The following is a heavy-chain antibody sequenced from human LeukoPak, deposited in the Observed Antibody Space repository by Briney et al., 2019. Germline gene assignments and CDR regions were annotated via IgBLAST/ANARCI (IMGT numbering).Heavy chain of an antibody. J-gene: IGHJ4*02. CDR1: GFTFSSYS. D-gene: IGHD6-13*01. CDR2: ISSSSSYI. V-gene: IGHV3-21*01. CDR3: ARTLYSSSWFNSPPFDY. Sequence: PGGSLRLSCAASGFTFSSYSMNWVRQAPGKGLEWVSSISSSSSYIYYADSVKGRFTISRDNAKNSLYLQMNSLRAEDTAVYYCARTLYSSSWFNSPPFDYWGQGTLVTVSS.